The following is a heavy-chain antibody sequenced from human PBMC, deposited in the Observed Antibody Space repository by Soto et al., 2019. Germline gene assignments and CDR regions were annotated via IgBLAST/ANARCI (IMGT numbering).Heavy chain of an antibody. Sequence: QVQLQESGPGLVKPSQTLSLTCTVSGDSINSGGYYWSWIRQHPGKGLEWIGYIYYSGSTYYNPSLLSRLTISIDTSKNQFSLRLNSVTAADTAVYYCASFNDRFQPAAILYWGRGTLVTVSS. D-gene: IGHD2-2*02. J-gene: IGHJ4*02. CDR1: GDSINSGGYY. V-gene: IGHV4-31*03. CDR3: ASFNDRFQPAAILY. CDR2: IYYSGST.